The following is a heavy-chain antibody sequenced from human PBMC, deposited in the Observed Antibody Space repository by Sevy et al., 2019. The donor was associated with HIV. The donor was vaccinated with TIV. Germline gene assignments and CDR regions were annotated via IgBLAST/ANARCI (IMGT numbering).Heavy chain of an antibody. CDR2: ISYEGSNI. J-gene: IGHJ4*02. Sequence: LSLTCAASALTFTRYSFHWVRQAPGKGPEWLGVISYEGSNIYYGPSVKGRFTISRDNSKNTVYLQMNDMRTDDTAVYYCAKDVHSPGAVRGTNFDYWGRGTLVTVSS. D-gene: IGHD1-1*01. CDR3: AKDVHSPGAVRGTNFDY. V-gene: IGHV3-30*18. CDR1: ALTFTRYS.